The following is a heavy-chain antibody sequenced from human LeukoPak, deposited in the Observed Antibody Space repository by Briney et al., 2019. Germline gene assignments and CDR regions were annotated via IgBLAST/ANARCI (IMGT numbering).Heavy chain of an antibody. V-gene: IGHV3-23*03. J-gene: IGHJ6*04. CDR2: IYSGGST. Sequence: GGSLRLSCAASGFTFSSYGMSWVRQAPGKGLEWVSIIYSGGSTFYADSVKGRFTISRDNAKNSLYLQMNSLRAEDTAVYYCAELGITMIGGVWGKGTTVTISS. CDR1: GFTFSSYG. D-gene: IGHD3-10*02. CDR3: AELGITMIGGV.